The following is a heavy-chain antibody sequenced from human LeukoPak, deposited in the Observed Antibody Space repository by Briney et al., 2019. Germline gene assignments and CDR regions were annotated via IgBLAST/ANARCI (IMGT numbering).Heavy chain of an antibody. J-gene: IGHJ4*02. CDR2: ISSSSSFI. V-gene: IGHV3-21*01. Sequence: GGSLRLSCAASGFTFSRYSMNWVRQAPGKGLEWVSSISSSSSFIYYADSVQGRFTISRDNAKNSLYLQMNSLRAEDTAVYYCARDPPLGSCSTISCPHLDYWGQGTLVTVSS. D-gene: IGHD2-2*01. CDR1: GFTFSRYS. CDR3: ARDPPLGSCSTISCPHLDY.